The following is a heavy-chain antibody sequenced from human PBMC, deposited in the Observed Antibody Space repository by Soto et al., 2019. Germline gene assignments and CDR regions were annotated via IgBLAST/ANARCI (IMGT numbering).Heavy chain of an antibody. CDR2: ISSSGST. J-gene: IGHJ4*02. Sequence: EVQLVESGGGLVKSGGSLRLSCAVSGFTFSTCTMNWVRQAPGKGLEWVSSISSSGSTYYADSVKGRFTISRDNAKNSLYLQMNSLRAEDTAVYYCAREVQPVVRREYDYWGQGTLVTVSS. CDR1: GFTFSTCT. V-gene: IGHV3-21*06. D-gene: IGHD1-1*01. CDR3: AREVQPVVRREYDY.